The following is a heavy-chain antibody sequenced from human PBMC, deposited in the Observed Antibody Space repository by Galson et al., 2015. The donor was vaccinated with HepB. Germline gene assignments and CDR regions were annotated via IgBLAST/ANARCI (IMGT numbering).Heavy chain of an antibody. CDR2: IDLSDSYT. V-gene: IGHV5-10-1*01. Sequence: QSGAEVKKPGESLRISCKGSGYGFTSYWIIWVRQMPGKGLEWMGRIDLSDSYTNYSPSFQGHVTISADKSISTAYLQWSSLKASDTAMYYCASASRSSYVYWGQGTLVTVSS. CDR3: ASASRSSYVY. D-gene: IGHD6-6*01. J-gene: IGHJ4*02. CDR1: GYGFTSYW.